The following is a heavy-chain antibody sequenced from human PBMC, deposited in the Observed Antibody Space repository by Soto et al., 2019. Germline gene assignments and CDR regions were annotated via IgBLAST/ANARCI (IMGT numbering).Heavy chain of an antibody. D-gene: IGHD3-16*02. J-gene: IGHJ4*02. CDR1: GFTFSNAW. CDR3: TTGIMITFGGVISGNY. CDR2: IKSKTDGGTT. V-gene: IGHV3-15*01. Sequence: GGSLRLSCAASGFTFSNAWMSWVRQAPGKGLEWVGRIKSKTDGGTTVYIAPVKGRFAISRDDSKNTLYLQMNSLKTEDTAVYYCTTGIMITFGGVISGNYWGQGTLVTVSS.